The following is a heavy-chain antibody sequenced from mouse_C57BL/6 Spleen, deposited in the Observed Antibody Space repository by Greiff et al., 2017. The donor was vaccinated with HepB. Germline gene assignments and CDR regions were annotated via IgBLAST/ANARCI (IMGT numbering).Heavy chain of an antibody. D-gene: IGHD1-1*01. CDR2: IYPRSGNT. Sequence: VQLQQSGAELARPGASVKLSCKASGYTFTSYGISWVKQRTGQGLEWIGEIYPRSGNTYYNEKFKGKATLTADKSSSTAYMELRSLTSEDSAVYFCARWEITTVVADYWGQGTTLTVSS. V-gene: IGHV1-81*01. J-gene: IGHJ2*01. CDR1: GYTFTSYG. CDR3: ARWEITTVVADY.